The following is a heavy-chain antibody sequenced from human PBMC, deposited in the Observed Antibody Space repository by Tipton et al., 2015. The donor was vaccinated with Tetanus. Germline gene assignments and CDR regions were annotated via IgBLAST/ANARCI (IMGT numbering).Heavy chain of an antibody. Sequence: TLSLTCTVSGGSVSSGSYCWSWIRQPPGKGLEWTGYIYYSGSTKYNPSLKSRVTISVDTSKNQFSLKLGSVTAADTAVYYCARADTAMGLYYFDYWGQGTLVTVSS. CDR2: IYYSGST. J-gene: IGHJ4*02. CDR1: GGSVSSGSYC. CDR3: ARADTAMGLYYFDY. D-gene: IGHD5-18*01. V-gene: IGHV4-61*01.